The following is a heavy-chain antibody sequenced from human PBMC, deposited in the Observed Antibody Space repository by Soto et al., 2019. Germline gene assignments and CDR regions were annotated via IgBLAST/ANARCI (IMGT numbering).Heavy chain of an antibody. Sequence: EVQLVESGGGLVQPGGSLKLSCAASGFTFSGSAMHWVRQASGKGLEWVGRIRSKANSYATAYAASVKGRFTISRDDSKNTAYLQMNSLKTEDTTVYYCTRRACSGGSCYSAYWGQGTLVTVSS. J-gene: IGHJ4*02. CDR1: GFTFSGSA. V-gene: IGHV3-73*01. CDR2: IRSKANSYAT. D-gene: IGHD2-15*01. CDR3: TRRACSGGSCYSAY.